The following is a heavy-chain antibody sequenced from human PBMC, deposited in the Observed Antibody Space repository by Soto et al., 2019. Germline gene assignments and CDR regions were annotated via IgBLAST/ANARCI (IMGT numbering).Heavy chain of an antibody. Sequence: GSGPTLVNPTQTLTLTCTFSGFSLSTSGVGVGWIRQPPGKALEWLALIYWDDDKRYSPSLKSRLTITKDTSKNQVVLTMTNMDPVDTATYYCEHRRSSNYVHYFDYWGQGTLVTVSS. V-gene: IGHV2-5*02. J-gene: IGHJ4*02. CDR2: IYWDDDK. CDR1: GFSLSTSGVG. D-gene: IGHD4-4*01. CDR3: EHRRSSNYVHYFDY.